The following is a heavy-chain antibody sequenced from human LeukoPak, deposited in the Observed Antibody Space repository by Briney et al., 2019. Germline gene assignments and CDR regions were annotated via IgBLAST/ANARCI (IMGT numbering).Heavy chain of an antibody. CDR1: GFTFSSYS. V-gene: IGHV3-21*01. J-gene: IGHJ4*02. CDR3: ARSLDSSGYYYFDY. D-gene: IGHD3-22*01. CDR2: ISSSSSYI. Sequence: PGGSLRLSCAASGFTFSSYSMNWVRQAPGKGLEWVSSISSSSSYIYYADSVKGRFTISRDNAKNSLYLQMNSLRAEDTAVYYCARSLDSSGYYYFDYWGQGTLVTVSS.